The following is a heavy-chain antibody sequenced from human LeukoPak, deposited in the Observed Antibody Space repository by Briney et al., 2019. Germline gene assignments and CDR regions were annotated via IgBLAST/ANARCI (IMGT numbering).Heavy chain of an antibody. Sequence: GESLKISCKAFGNSFTNYWIGWVRQMPGKGLEWMGIIYPGDSDTRYSPSFQGQVTISADKSTNTAYLQWSSLKASDTAMYYCARRMFSASYAAFDIWGQGTMVTVSS. J-gene: IGHJ3*02. V-gene: IGHV5-51*01. CDR3: ARRMFSASYAAFDI. CDR2: IYPGDSDT. D-gene: IGHD1-26*01. CDR1: GNSFTNYW.